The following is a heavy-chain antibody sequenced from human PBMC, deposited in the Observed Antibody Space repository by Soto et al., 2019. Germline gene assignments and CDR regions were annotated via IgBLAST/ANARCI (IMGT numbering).Heavy chain of an antibody. D-gene: IGHD3-9*01. Sequence: ASVKVSCKASGYNFINYGISWVRQAPGQGLEWMGWISVNSGNTKLPQMLQGRATMTTDASTSTAYMEVTSLRSDDTAIYYCARDARPYYDILSDSLESDYWGLGTLVTVSS. CDR1: GYNFINYG. CDR2: ISVNSGNT. J-gene: IGHJ4*02. CDR3: ARDARPYYDILSDSLESDY. V-gene: IGHV1-18*01.